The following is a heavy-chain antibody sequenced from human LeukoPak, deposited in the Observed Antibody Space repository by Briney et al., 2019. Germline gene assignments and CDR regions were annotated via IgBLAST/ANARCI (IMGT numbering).Heavy chain of an antibody. V-gene: IGHV3-9*01. D-gene: IGHD2-15*01. Sequence: PGGSLRLSCAASGCTFDDYAMHWVRQAPGKGLEWVSGISWNSGSIGYADPVKGRFTISRDNAKNSLYLQMNSLRAEDTALYYCAKVPVVAANPGYFDYWGQGTLVTVSS. J-gene: IGHJ4*02. CDR3: AKVPVVAANPGYFDY. CDR1: GCTFDDYA. CDR2: ISWNSGSI.